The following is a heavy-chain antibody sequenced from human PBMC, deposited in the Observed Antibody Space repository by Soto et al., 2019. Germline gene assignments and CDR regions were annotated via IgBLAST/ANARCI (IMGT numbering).Heavy chain of an antibody. J-gene: IGHJ5*02. CDR2: ISSSSSYI. Sequence: EVQLVESGGGLVKPGGSLRLSCAASGFTFSSYSMNWVRQAPGKGLEWVSSISSSSSYIYYADSVKGRFTISRDNAKNSLYLQMNSLRAEDTAVYYCARESAIAAADARWFDPWGQVTLVTVSS. CDR1: GFTFSSYS. D-gene: IGHD6-13*01. CDR3: ARESAIAAADARWFDP. V-gene: IGHV3-21*01.